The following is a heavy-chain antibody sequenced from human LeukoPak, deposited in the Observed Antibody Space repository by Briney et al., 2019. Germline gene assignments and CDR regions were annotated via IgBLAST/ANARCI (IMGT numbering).Heavy chain of an antibody. CDR2: ISSSGSTI. CDR3: ARASSGRGYYYYYMDV. D-gene: IGHD6-19*01. J-gene: IGHJ6*03. Sequence: GGSLRLSCAASGFTFSSYEMNWVRQAPGKGLEGVSYISSSGSTIYYADSVKGRFTISRHNAKNSLYLQMNSLRAEDTAVYYCARASSGRGYYYYYMDVWGKGTTVTVS. CDR1: GFTFSSYE. V-gene: IGHV3-48*03.